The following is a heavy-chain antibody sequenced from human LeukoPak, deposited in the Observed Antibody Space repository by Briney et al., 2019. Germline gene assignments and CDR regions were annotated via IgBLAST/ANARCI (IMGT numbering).Heavy chain of an antibody. Sequence: GGSLRLSCAASGFTFSSDAMSWVRQAPGKGLEWVSGVSGSGGSTYYADSVKGRFTISRDNSKNTLYLQMNRMRAEDTAVYYCAKDLDIVATITGNWGQGTLVTVSS. V-gene: IGHV3-23*01. CDR1: GFTFSSDA. CDR3: AKDLDIVATITGN. CDR2: VSGSGGST. D-gene: IGHD5-12*01. J-gene: IGHJ4*02.